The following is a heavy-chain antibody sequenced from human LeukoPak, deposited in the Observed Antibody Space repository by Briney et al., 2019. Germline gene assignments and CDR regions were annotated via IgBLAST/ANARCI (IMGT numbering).Heavy chain of an antibody. CDR2: ISGSGGST. Sequence: GGSLRLSCAASGFTFSSYWMSWVRQAPGKGLEWVSAISGSGGSTYYADSVKGRFTISRDNSKNTLYLQMNSLRAEDMAVYYCAKPKYSGSFNYFDYWGQGTLVTVSS. CDR3: AKPKYSGSFNYFDY. V-gene: IGHV3-23*01. J-gene: IGHJ4*02. CDR1: GFTFSSYW. D-gene: IGHD1-26*01.